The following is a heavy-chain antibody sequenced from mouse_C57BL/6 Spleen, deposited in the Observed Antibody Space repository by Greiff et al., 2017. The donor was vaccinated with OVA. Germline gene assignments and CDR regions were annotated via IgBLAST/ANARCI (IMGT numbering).Heavy chain of an antibody. CDR3: VGEDYYGSSAGPYFDV. Sequence: GGLVPPNGSLKLSCAASGFTFNTYAMHWVRQAPGKGLEWVARIRRKSSNYATYYADSVKDRFTISRDDSQSMLYLQMNNLKTEDTARYYCVGEDYYGSSAGPYFDVWGTGPRSPSPQ. J-gene: IGHJ1*03. D-gene: IGHD1-1*01. CDR2: IRRKSSNYAT. CDR1: GFTFNTYA. V-gene: IGHV10-3*01.